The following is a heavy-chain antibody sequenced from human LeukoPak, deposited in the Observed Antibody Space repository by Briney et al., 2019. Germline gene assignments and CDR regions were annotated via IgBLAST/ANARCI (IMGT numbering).Heavy chain of an antibody. V-gene: IGHV4-30-4*01. CDR1: GGSISSGDYY. Sequence: SETLSLICTVSGGSISSGDYYWSWIRQPPGKGLEWIVYIYYSGSTYYNPSLKSRVTISVDTSKNQFSLKLSSVTAADTAVYYCARVDLWFGEIPDAFDIWGQGTMVTVSS. CDR2: IYYSGST. CDR3: ARVDLWFGEIPDAFDI. J-gene: IGHJ3*02. D-gene: IGHD3-10*01.